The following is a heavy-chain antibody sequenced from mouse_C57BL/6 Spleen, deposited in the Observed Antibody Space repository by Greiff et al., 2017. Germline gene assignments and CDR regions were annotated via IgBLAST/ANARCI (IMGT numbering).Heavy chain of an antibody. CDR1: GYTFTSYW. V-gene: IGHV1-7*01. D-gene: IGHD2-4*01. CDR3: ARYGDYDVGAMDY. J-gene: IGHJ4*01. CDR2: INPSSGYT. Sequence: QVHVKQSGAELAKPGASVKLSCKASGYTFTSYWMHWVKQRPGQGLEWIGYINPSSGYTKYNQKFKDKATLTADKSSSTAYMQLSSLTYEDSAVXYCARYGDYDVGAMDYWGQGTSVTVSS.